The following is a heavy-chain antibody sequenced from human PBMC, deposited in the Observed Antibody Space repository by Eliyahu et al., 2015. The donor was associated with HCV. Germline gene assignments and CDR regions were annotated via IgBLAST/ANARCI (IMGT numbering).Heavy chain of an antibody. CDR2: IKQDGSEK. V-gene: IGHV3-7*03. J-gene: IGHJ4*02. CDR3: ARVCGGDCYSTLGFDY. CDR1: GFTFSSYW. Sequence: EVQLVESGGGLVQPGGSLRLSCAASGFTFSSYWMSWVRQAPGKGLEWVANIKQDGSEKYYVGSVKGRFTISRDNAKNSLYLQMNSLRAEDTAVYYCARVCGGDCYSTLGFDYWGQGTLVTVSS. D-gene: IGHD2-21*02.